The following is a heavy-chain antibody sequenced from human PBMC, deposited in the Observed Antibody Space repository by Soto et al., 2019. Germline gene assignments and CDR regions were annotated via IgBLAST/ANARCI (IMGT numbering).Heavy chain of an antibody. CDR3: ARGKVAAAGQYYFDY. CDR2: IYHSGST. D-gene: IGHD6-13*01. CDR1: SGSISSSNW. Sequence: SETLSLTCAVSSGSISSSNWWSWVRQPPGKGLEWIGEIYHSGSTNYNPSLKSRVTISVDKSKNQFSLKLSSVTAADTAVYYCARGKVAAAGQYYFDYWGQGTLVTVSS. V-gene: IGHV4-4*02. J-gene: IGHJ4*02.